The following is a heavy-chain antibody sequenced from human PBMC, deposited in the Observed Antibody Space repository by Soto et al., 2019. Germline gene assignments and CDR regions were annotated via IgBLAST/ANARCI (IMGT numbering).Heavy chain of an antibody. Sequence: GGSLRLSCAASGFTFSSYWMSWVRQAPGRGLEWVANIKQDGSEKYYVNSVKGRFTISRDNAKNSLYLQMNSLRAEDTAVYYCARDWEVGATDYYYRDVWGKGTTVTVSS. J-gene: IGHJ6*03. V-gene: IGHV3-7*03. CDR3: ARDWEVGATDYYYRDV. D-gene: IGHD1-26*01. CDR2: IKQDGSEK. CDR1: GFTFSSYW.